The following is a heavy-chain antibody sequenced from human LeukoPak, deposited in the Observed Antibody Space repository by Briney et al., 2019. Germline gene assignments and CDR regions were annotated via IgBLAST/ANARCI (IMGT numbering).Heavy chain of an antibody. J-gene: IGHJ4*02. CDR3: ARQGSGGSFDY. V-gene: IGHV5-51*01. CDR2: IYPDDSHS. D-gene: IGHD2-15*01. Sequence: EWMGRIYPDDSHSTYSPSFQGQVTISVDRSISTAYLQWRSLKASDTAMYYCARQGSGGSFDYWGQGTLVTVSS.